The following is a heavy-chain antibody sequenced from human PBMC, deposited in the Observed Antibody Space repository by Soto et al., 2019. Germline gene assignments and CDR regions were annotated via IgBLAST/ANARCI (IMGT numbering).Heavy chain of an antibody. CDR1: GYTFTSYG. CDR2: ISAYNGNT. CDR3: ARVLRCFDWNHFDY. D-gene: IGHD3-9*01. V-gene: IGHV1-18*01. J-gene: IGHJ4*02. Sequence: QVQLVQSGAEVKKPGASVKVSCKASGYTFTSYGISWVRQAPGQGLEWMGWISAYNGNTNYAQKLQGRVTRTPDTSTSTAYMELRRLRSDDTAVYYCARVLRCFDWNHFDYWGQGTLVTVSS.